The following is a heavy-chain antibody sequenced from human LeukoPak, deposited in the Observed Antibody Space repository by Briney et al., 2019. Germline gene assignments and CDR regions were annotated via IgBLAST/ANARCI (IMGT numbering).Heavy chain of an antibody. J-gene: IGHJ4*02. CDR2: IRFDGSNR. CDR1: GFTFSNYA. CDR3: VRDRCSSTNCYFDY. V-gene: IGHV3-30*02. Sequence: PGGSLRLSCAASGFTFSNYAIHWVRQAPAKGLEWVAFIRFDGSNRYYADSVRGRFAISRDNSKSTVYLQMNSLGVEDTAVYYCVRDRCSSTNCYFDYWGQGTLVTVSS. D-gene: IGHD2-2*01.